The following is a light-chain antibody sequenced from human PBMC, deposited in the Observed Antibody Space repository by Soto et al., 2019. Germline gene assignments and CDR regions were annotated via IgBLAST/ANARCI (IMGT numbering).Light chain of an antibody. J-gene: IGKJ2*01. Sequence: DIQMTQSPSTLSASVGDRVTITCRASQSISSFLAWYQQKPGKAPKILIYEASSLQYGVPSRFSGSGSGTDFTLTISSLQPDDFATYYCQQYNHYSHTFGQGTKLEIK. V-gene: IGKV1-5*03. CDR1: QSISSF. CDR2: EAS. CDR3: QQYNHYSHT.